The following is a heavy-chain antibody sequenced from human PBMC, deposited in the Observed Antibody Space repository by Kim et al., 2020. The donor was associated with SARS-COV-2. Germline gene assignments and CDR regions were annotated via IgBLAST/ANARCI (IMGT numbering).Heavy chain of an antibody. Sequence: GGSLRLSCEASGFTFSNSDMTWVRQPPGKGLEWVSGINTSGGRSYYADSVKGHFTVSRDNSRNRLYLQMNSLRVDDTAVFYCARGSGNYDYWCQGTLFTV. J-gene: IGHJ4*02. CDR2: INTSGGRS. D-gene: IGHD1-7*01. CDR1: GFTFSNSD. CDR3: ARGSGNYDY. V-gene: IGHV3-23*01.